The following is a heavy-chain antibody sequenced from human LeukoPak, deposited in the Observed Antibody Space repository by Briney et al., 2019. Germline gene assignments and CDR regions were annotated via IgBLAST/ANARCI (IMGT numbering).Heavy chain of an antibody. Sequence: SETLSLTCTVCGGSISSYYWNWIRQPPGKALEWLGYAYYSGSTNCNPSLKTRLTISVDTSKAQFSLTLSSVTAADTAIYYCTSRSGRNFYGMDVWGQGTTVIVSS. CDR3: TSRSGRNFYGMDV. J-gene: IGHJ6*02. V-gene: IGHV4-59*01. CDR1: GGSISSYY. CDR2: AYYSGST. D-gene: IGHD3-10*01.